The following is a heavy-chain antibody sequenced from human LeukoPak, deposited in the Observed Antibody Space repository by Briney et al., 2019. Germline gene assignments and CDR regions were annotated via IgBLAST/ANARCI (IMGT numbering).Heavy chain of an antibody. CDR3: ARGLFLSGYLDAFDI. V-gene: IGHV3-53*01. D-gene: IGHD3-22*01. J-gene: IGHJ3*02. CDR1: GFTVSNKY. CDR2: IYRDGRT. Sequence: PGGSLRLSCAASGFTVSNKYMTWVRQAPGKGLEWVSLIYRDGRTYYADSVKGRCTISRDNSKNTVYLQMNSLRVEDTAMYYCARGLFLSGYLDAFDIWGQGTVVTVSS.